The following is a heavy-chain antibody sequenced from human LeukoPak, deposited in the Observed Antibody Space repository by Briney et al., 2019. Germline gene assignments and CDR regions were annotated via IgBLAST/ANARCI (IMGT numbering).Heavy chain of an antibody. Sequence: KSGGSLRLSCAASGFTFSSYSMNWVRQAPGKGLEWVSSISSCSSYIYYADSVKGRFTISRDNAKNSLYLQMNSLRAEDTAVYYCARGLRYFDWSGRFDYWGQGTLVTVSS. CDR2: ISSCSSYI. D-gene: IGHD3-9*01. V-gene: IGHV3-21*01. J-gene: IGHJ4*02. CDR3: ARGLRYFDWSGRFDY. CDR1: GFTFSSYS.